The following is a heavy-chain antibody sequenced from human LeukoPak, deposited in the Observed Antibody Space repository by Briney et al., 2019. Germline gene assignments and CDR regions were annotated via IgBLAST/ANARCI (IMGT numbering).Heavy chain of an antibody. CDR3: ARVAVAFDP. CDR2: IYYSGST. D-gene: IGHD6-19*01. Sequence: SETLSLTCTVSGGSISSYYWSWIRQPPGKGLEWIGYIYYSGSTNYNPSLKSRVPISVDTSKNQFSLKLSSVTAADTAVYYCARVAVAFDPWGQGTLVTVSS. V-gene: IGHV4-59*01. J-gene: IGHJ5*02. CDR1: GGSISSYY.